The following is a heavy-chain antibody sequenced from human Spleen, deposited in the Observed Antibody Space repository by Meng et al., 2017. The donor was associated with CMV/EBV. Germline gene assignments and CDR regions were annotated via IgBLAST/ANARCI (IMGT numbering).Heavy chain of an antibody. CDR1: GCTFSSYT. CDR2: IIPIFGPE. J-gene: IGHJ5*02. Sequence: SGCTFSSYTLGCVQQAPGLELDWVGDIIPIFGPEDYTQMFQDRVTITTDESTNTAYMELSSLRSEDTAVSYCARGRSGDTAMANWFDPWGQGTLVTVSS. V-gene: IGHV1-69*05. D-gene: IGHD5-18*01. CDR3: ARGRSGDTAMANWFDP.